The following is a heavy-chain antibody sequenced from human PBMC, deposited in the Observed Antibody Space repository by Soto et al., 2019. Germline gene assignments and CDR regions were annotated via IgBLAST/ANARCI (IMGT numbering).Heavy chain of an antibody. CDR2: ISNDGSNK. CDR1: GFTFSSYA. D-gene: IGHD3-10*01. J-gene: IGHJ5*02. Sequence: GGSLRLSCAGSGFTFSSYAIQWVRQAPGKGLEWVAVISNDGSNKYYEDSVKGRFTISRDNSKNTLYLQMNSLRAEDTAVYYCARDKSMVRSDWFDPWGQGTLVSVSS. CDR3: ARDKSMVRSDWFDP. V-gene: IGHV3-30-3*01.